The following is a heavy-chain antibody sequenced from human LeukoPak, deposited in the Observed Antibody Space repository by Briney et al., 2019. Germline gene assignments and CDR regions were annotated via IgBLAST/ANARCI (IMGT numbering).Heavy chain of an antibody. J-gene: IGHJ4*02. V-gene: IGHV4-30-4*01. D-gene: IGHD3-10*01. CDR3: AREDVGDMTLFDY. CDR2: IYYSGST. Sequence: PSETLSLTCTVSGGSISSGDYYWSWIRQPPGKGLEWIGYIYYSGSTYYNPSLKSRVTISVDTSKNQFSLKLSSVTAADTAVYYCAREDVGDMTLFDYWGQGTLVTVSS. CDR1: GGSISSGDYY.